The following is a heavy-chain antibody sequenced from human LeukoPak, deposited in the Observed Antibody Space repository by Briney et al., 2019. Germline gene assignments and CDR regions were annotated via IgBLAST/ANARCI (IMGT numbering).Heavy chain of an antibody. CDR2: LYTSGST. CDR1: CGSISSYY. D-gene: IGHD3-22*01. CDR3: ARGGSSGYYYG. V-gene: IGHV4-4*07. J-gene: IGHJ4*02. Sequence: SETLSLTCSVSCGSISSYYWSWIRQPAGKGLEWIGRLYTSGSTNYNPSLKSRVTMSVDTSKNQFSLKLTSMTAADTAVYYCARGGSSGYYYGWGQGTLVTVSS.